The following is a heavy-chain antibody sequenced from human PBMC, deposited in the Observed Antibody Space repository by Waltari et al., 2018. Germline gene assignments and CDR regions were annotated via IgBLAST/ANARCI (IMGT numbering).Heavy chain of an antibody. V-gene: IGHV4-4*02. J-gene: IGHJ4*02. CDR1: GDSMSPSHW. D-gene: IGHD2-15*01. CDR3: ARDRGRGLYLDT. CDR2: VHGSGKT. Sequence: HLQESGPGLVKPSGTLSLICAVSGDSMSPSHWWSWVRQPPGKGLEWIGQVHGSGKTNYNPCFASRVTVSLDTSTYHIALKVTSATAADTALYYCARDRGRGLYLDTWGRGILVTVSP.